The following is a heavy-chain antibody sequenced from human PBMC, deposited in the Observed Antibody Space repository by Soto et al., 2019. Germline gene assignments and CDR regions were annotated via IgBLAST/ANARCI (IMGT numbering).Heavy chain of an antibody. CDR2: INAGNGNT. J-gene: IGHJ6*02. D-gene: IGHD1-7*01. CDR3: ARGELELYYYYGMDV. Sequence: VASVKVSCKASGYTFTSYAMHWVRQAPGQRLEWMGWINAGNGNTKYSQKFKGRVTITRDTSASTAYMELSSLRSEDTAVYYCARGELELYYYYGMDVWGQGTTVTVSS. CDR1: GYTFTSYA. V-gene: IGHV1-3*01.